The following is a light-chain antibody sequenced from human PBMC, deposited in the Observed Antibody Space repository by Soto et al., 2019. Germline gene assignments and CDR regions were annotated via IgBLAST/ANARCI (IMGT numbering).Light chain of an antibody. V-gene: IGKV3-20*01. CDR1: QSGSTIF. CDR3: QHYGNSPRT. CDR2: GAS. J-gene: IGKJ1*01. Sequence: EIVLTQSPGTLSLSPGERATLSYRASQSGSTIFLAWCQQKPGQAPRLLIYGASNRATGIPDRFSGSGSGTDFTLNISRLEPEDFAVYYCQHYGNSPRTFGQGTKVDIK.